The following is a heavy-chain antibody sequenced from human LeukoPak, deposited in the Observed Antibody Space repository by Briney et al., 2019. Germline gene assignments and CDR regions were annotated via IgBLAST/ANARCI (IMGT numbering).Heavy chain of an antibody. D-gene: IGHD1-26*01. V-gene: IGHV3-30*02. Sequence: PGGSLRLSCAASGFTFSSYGMHWVRQAPGKGLEWVAFIRYDGSNKYYADSVKGRFTISRDNSKNTLYLQMNSLRAEDTAVYYCAKDQVVGAQHAFDIWGQGTMVTVSS. CDR3: AKDQVVGAQHAFDI. CDR2: IRYDGSNK. J-gene: IGHJ3*02. CDR1: GFTFSSYG.